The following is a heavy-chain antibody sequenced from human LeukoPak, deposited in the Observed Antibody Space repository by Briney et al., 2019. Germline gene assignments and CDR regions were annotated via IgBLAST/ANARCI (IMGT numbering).Heavy chain of an antibody. D-gene: IGHD2-15*01. Sequence: GGSLRLSCAASGFTFSDYYMSWIRQAPGKGLEWVLYISSGGSTIHHADSVKGRFTISRDNAKNSLYVQMNSLRAEDTAVYYCARDRCSGGSCYCFGYWGQGTLVTVSS. J-gene: IGHJ4*02. CDR1: GFTFSDYY. CDR2: ISSGGSTI. V-gene: IGHV3-11*04. CDR3: ARDRCSGGSCYCFGY.